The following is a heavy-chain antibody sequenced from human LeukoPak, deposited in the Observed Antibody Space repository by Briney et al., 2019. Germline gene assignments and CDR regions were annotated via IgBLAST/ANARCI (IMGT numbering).Heavy chain of an antibody. CDR2: IKRDGSAK. V-gene: IGHV3-7*01. Sequence: GGSLRLSCAASGFQFSNYWMTWVRQAPGKGLEWVANIKRDGSAKYYVDSVKGRFTISRDYAKNSLYLQMNSLRVEDTAVYYCAKVAKYYYGPETYYFFEQWGQGTPVTASS. CDR1: GFQFSNYW. J-gene: IGHJ4*02. CDR3: AKVAKYYYGPETYYFFEQ. D-gene: IGHD3-10*01.